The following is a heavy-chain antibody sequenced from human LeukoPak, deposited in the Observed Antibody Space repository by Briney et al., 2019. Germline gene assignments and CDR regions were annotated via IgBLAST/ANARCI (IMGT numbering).Heavy chain of an antibody. D-gene: IGHD3-10*01. V-gene: IGHV1-69*04. CDR1: GGTFSSYA. Sequence: GSSVKVSCKASGGTFSSYAISWVRQAPGQGLEWMGRIIPILGIANYAQKFQGRVTISADKSTSTAYMELSSLRSEDTAVYYCARVGVQGSGSYWSYWGQGTLVTVSS. J-gene: IGHJ4*02. CDR3: ARVGVQGSGSYWSY. CDR2: IIPILGIA.